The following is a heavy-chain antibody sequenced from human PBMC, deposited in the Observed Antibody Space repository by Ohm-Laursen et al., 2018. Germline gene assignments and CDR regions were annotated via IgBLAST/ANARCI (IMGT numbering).Heavy chain of an antibody. CDR3: AAKSIRATTVDY. J-gene: IGHJ4*02. D-gene: IGHD4-17*01. CDR1: GFTFSSYD. V-gene: IGHV3-30*03. CDR2: ISYDGSTK. Sequence: SLRLSCSASGFTFSSYDMHWVRQAPGKGLEWVAVISYDGSTKYYADSVKGRFTISRDNSKNTLYLQTNSLRAEDTAVYYCAAKSIRATTVDYWGQGTLVIVSS.